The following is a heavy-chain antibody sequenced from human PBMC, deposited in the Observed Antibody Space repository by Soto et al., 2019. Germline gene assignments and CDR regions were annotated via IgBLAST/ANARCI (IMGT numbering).Heavy chain of an antibody. CDR1: GFTFSSYA. CDR2: ISGSSGNI. CDR3: AKDSIVDCSGGSCYQGEFDY. V-gene: IGHV3-9*01. D-gene: IGHD2-15*01. J-gene: IGHJ4*02. Sequence: PGGSLRLSCAASGFTFSSYAMSWVRQAPGKGLEWVSGISGSSGNICYADSVKGRFTISRDNAKNSLYLQMNSLRAEDTALYYCAKDSIVDCSGGSCYQGEFDYWGQGTLVTVSS.